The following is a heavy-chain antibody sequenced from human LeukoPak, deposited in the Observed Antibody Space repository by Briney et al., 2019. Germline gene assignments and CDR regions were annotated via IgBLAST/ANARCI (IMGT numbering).Heavy chain of an antibody. V-gene: IGHV3-64*04. CDR3: AKDRISSSWYDMDV. CDR1: GFTFSSYA. CDR2: ISSNGGST. Sequence: GGSLRLSCSASGFTFSSYAMHWVRQAPGKGLEYVSAISSNGGSTYYADSVKGRFTISRDNSKNTLYLQMNSLRAEDTAVYYCAKDRISSSWYDMDVWGQGTTVTVSS. J-gene: IGHJ6*02. D-gene: IGHD6-13*01.